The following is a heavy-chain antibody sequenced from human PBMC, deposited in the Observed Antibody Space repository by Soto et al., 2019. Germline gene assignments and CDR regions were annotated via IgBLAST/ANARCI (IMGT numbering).Heavy chain of an antibody. Sequence: SETLSLTCAVYGGSFSGYYGSWIRQHPGKGLEWIGEINHSGSTNYNPSLKSRVTISVDTSKNQFSLKLTSVTAADTAVYYCASVVRQQFRYFDYWGQGTLVTVSS. CDR2: INHSGST. V-gene: IGHV4-34*01. CDR3: ASVVRQQFRYFDY. J-gene: IGHJ4*02. CDR1: GGSFSGYY. D-gene: IGHD3-10*02.